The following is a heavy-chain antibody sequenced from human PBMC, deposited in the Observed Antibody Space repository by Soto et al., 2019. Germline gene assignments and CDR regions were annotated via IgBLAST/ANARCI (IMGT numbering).Heavy chain of an antibody. CDR2: VSHSGGS. V-gene: IGHV4-38-2*02. J-gene: IGHJ5*02. Sequence: ETLRLTYAGSGCSISTGYYWGWSRQPPGKGLEWIGSVSHSGGSYYNPSLKSRVTTSLDTSKNHFSLELSSVTAADTAVYYCARESRSCIRSHSRFRHDCFAPLGQGPLVT. D-gene: IGHD2-21*01. CDR3: ARESRSCIRSHSRFRHDCFAP. CDR1: GCSISTGYY.